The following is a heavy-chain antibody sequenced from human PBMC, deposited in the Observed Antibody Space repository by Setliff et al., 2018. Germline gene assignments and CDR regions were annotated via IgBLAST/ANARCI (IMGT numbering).Heavy chain of an antibody. V-gene: IGHV7-4-1*02. CDR1: GYTCTRYA. D-gene: IGHD6-19*01. Sequence: GASVKVSCKASGYTCTRYAMNWVRQAAGQGLGWMGWINTNTGNPTYAQGFTGRFVFSLDNSVSTAYLQISSLKAEDTDVYFCARDISGWSVFYRLVGVYYYYMDVWGKGTTVTVSS. CDR3: ARDISGWSVFYRLVGVYYYYMDV. CDR2: INTNTGNP. J-gene: IGHJ6*03.